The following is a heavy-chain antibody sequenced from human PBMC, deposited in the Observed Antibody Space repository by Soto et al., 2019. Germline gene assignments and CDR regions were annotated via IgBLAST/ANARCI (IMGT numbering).Heavy chain of an antibody. J-gene: IGHJ5*02. CDR1: GFTFSSYA. CDR2: ISYDGSNK. V-gene: IGHV3-30-3*01. Sequence: GGSLRLSCAASGFTFSSYAMHWVRQAPGKGLEWVAVISYDGSNKYYADSVKGRFTISRDNSKNTLYLQMNSLRAEDTAVYYCARDPIAARRIWGWFNPWGQGTLVTVSS. D-gene: IGHD6-6*01. CDR3: ARDPIAARRIWGWFNP.